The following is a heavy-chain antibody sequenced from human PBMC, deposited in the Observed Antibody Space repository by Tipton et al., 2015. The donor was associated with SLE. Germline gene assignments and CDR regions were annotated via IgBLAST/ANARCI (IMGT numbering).Heavy chain of an antibody. CDR3: ARDGSEWSRDY. V-gene: IGHV3-30*02. Sequence: SLRLSCAASGFPFSDFAMHWVRQAPGKGLEWVAFMQYNGRDKYHADSVKGRFTISRDNSRNVVYLQMSGLTVDDTAMYYCARDGSEWSRDYWGQGTLVTVSS. D-gene: IGHD3-3*01. CDR2: MQYNGRDK. CDR1: GFPFSDFA. J-gene: IGHJ4*02.